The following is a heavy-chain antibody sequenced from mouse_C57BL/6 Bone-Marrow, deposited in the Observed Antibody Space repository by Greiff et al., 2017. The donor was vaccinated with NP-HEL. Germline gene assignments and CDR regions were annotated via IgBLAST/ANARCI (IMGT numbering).Heavy chain of an antibody. CDR2: INPSNGGT. Sequence: QVQLQQPGTELVKPGASVKLSCKASGYTFTSYWMHWVKQRPGQGLEWIGNINPSNGGTNYNEKFKSKATLTVDTSSSTAYMQLSSLTSEDSAVYYCARRRYPYDYDECFDYWGQGTTLTVSS. V-gene: IGHV1-53*01. CDR1: GYTFTSYW. CDR3: ARRRYPYDYDECFDY. D-gene: IGHD2-4*01. J-gene: IGHJ2*01.